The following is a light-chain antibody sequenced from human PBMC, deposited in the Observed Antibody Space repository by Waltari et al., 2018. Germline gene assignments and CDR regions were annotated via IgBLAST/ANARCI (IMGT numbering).Light chain of an antibody. CDR3: QQSDSAPWT. CDR2: AAS. CDR1: QNIGRY. Sequence: DIQMTQSPSSLSASVGDRVTITCRAGQNIGRYLNWYQQKPGKAPQVLISAASSLQSGVPPRFSGSGSGTDFTLTSSSLQPEDFATYYCQQSDSAPWTFGQGTKVEVK. V-gene: IGKV1-39*01. J-gene: IGKJ1*01.